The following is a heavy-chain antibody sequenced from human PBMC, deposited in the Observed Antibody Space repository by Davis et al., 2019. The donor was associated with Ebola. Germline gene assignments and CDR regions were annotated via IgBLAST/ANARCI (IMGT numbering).Heavy chain of an antibody. J-gene: IGHJ4*02. D-gene: IGHD6-13*01. CDR1: GFTFDDYT. CDR3: AKGARSAAAGTLDY. V-gene: IGHV3-43*01. Sequence: GESLKISCAASGFTFDDYTMHWVRQAPGKGLEWVSLISWDGGSTYYADSVKGRFTISRDNSKNSLYLQMNSLRTEDTALYYCAKGARSAAAGTLDYWGQGTLVTVSS. CDR2: ISWDGGST.